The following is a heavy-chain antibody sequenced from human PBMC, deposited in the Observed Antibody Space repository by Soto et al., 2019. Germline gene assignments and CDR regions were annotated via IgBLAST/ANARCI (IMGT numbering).Heavy chain of an antibody. J-gene: IGHJ4*02. CDR1: GFTFSSYS. D-gene: IGHD3-22*01. CDR3: AGGNYYDSSGSLDY. Sequence: GGSLRLSCAASGFTFSSYSVNWVRQAPGKGLEWVSYISSSSSTIYYADSVKGRFTISRDNAKNSLYLQMNSLRDEDTAVYYCAGGNYYDSSGSLDYWGQGTLVTVSS. CDR2: ISSSSSTI. V-gene: IGHV3-48*02.